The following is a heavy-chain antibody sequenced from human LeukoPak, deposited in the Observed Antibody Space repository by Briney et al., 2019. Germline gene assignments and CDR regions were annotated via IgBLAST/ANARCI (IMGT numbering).Heavy chain of an antibody. CDR2: FDPEDGET. D-gene: IGHD3-22*01. J-gene: IGHJ4*02. V-gene: IGHV1-24*01. CDR1: GYTLTELS. Sequence: GASAKVSCKVSGYTLTELSMHWVRQAPGKGLEWMGGFDPEDGETIYAQKFQGRVTMTEDTSTDTAYMELSSLRSEDTAVYYCATQPPYYYDSSGYSPPYYFDYWGQGTLVTVSS. CDR3: ATQPPYYYDSSGYSPPYYFDY.